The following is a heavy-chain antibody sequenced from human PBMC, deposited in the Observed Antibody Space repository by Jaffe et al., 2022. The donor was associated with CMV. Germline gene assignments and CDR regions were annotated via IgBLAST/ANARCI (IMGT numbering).Heavy chain of an antibody. CDR1: GFTFSSYE. D-gene: IGHD3-22*01. CDR3: AREGPAYYYDSSGYYLDY. CDR2: ISSSGSTI. Sequence: EVQLVESGGGLVQPGGSLRLSCAASGFTFSSYEMNWVRQAPGKGLEWVSYISSSGSTIYYADSVKGRFTISRDNAKNSLYLQMNSLRAEDTAVYYCAREGPAYYYDSSGYYLDYWGQGTLVTVSS. V-gene: IGHV3-48*03. J-gene: IGHJ4*02.